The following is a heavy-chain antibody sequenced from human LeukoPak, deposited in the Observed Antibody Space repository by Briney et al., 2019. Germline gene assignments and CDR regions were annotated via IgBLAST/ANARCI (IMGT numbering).Heavy chain of an antibody. J-gene: IGHJ6*04. V-gene: IGHV4-4*02. Sequence: PSGTLSLTCAVSGGSISSSNWWSWVRQPPGKGLEWIGEIYHSRSTNYNPSLKSRVTISVDKSKNQFSLKLSSVTAADTAVYYCARGGKLERRPSYYYYGMDVWGKGTTVTVSS. CDR2: IYHSRST. D-gene: IGHD1-1*01. CDR1: GGSISSSNW. CDR3: ARGGKLERRPSYYYYGMDV.